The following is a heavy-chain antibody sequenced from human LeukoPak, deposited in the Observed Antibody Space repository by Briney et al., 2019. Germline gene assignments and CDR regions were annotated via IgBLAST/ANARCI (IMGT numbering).Heavy chain of an antibody. CDR1: GGSISSYY. J-gene: IGHJ5*02. Sequence: PSETLSLTCTVSGGSISSYYWSWIRQPAGKGLEWIGHIYTSGSTNYNPSLKSRVTMSVDTSKNQFSLKLSSVTAADTAVYYCASDMTGYSSGWYGNWFDPWGQGTLVTVSS. CDR3: ASDMTGYSSGWYGNWFDP. CDR2: IYTSGST. V-gene: IGHV4-4*07. D-gene: IGHD6-19*01.